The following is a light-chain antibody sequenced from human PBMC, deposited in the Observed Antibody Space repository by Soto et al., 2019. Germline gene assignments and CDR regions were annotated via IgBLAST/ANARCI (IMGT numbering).Light chain of an antibody. J-gene: IGKJ1*01. CDR1: QSVRNY. CDR2: EAS. CDR3: QQRTNWPPWT. Sequence: IVMTQSPATLSVSPGERATLSCRASQSVRNYLAWYQQKPGQAPRLLISEASNRATGIPARFSGSGSGTDFTLTISSLEPEDSAIYYCQQRTNWPPWTFGQGTKVDIK. V-gene: IGKV3-11*01.